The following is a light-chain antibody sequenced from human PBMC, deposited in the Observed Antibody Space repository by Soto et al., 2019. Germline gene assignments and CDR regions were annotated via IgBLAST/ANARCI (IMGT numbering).Light chain of an antibody. CDR2: DAS. J-gene: IGKJ4*01. CDR1: QSVGSY. V-gene: IGKV3-11*01. Sequence: EIVLTQFPATLSLSPGERATLSCRASQSVGSYLAWYQQQPGQAPRLLIYDASNRAAGIPARFSGGGSGTDFTLTISSLEPEDFAIYYCQQRSDWPLTFGGGTKVDIK. CDR3: QQRSDWPLT.